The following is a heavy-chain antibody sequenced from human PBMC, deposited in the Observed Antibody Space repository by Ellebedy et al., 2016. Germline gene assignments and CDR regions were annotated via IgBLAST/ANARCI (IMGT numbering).Heavy chain of an antibody. D-gene: IGHD3-16*01. CDR3: VRGVGGTSLNWFDP. CDR2: ISSSGSNI. Sequence: GESLKISCAASRSTFSGYTMNWVRQAPGKGLEWVSSISSSGSNIYYADSVKGRFTISRDNAKNSLYLQMSSLTAEDTAVYYCVRGVGGTSLNWFDPWGQGTLVTVSS. CDR1: RSTFSGYT. J-gene: IGHJ5*02. V-gene: IGHV3-21*01.